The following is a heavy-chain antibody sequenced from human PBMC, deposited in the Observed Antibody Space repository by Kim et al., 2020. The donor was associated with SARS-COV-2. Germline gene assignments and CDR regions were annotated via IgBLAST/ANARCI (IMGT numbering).Heavy chain of an antibody. Sequence: SETLSLTCTVSGGSISSGGYYWSWIRQHPGKGLEWIGYIYYSGSTYYNSSLKSRVILSVDTSKNQFSLKLSPVTAADTAVYYCARDRGSGAFVCCGQGT. D-gene: IGHD3-10*01. CDR2: IYYSGST. CDR3: ARDRGSGAFVC. V-gene: IGHV4-31*03. CDR1: GGSISSGGYY. J-gene: IGHJ3*01.